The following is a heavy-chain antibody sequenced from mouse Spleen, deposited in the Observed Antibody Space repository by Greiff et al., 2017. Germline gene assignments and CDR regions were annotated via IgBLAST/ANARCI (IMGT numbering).Heavy chain of an antibody. D-gene: IGHD2-2*01. CDR2: IEPETGGT. V-gene: IGHV1-15*01. CDR3: TKCGYLYAMDY. J-gene: IGHJ4*01. Sequence: QVQLQQSGAELVRPGASVTLSCKASGYTFTDYEMHWVKQTPVHGLEWIGAIEPETGGTAYNQKFKGKAILTAAKSSCTAYMELRSLTSRDSAVYYNTKCGYLYAMDYWGQGTTVTVSS. CDR1: GYTFTDYE.